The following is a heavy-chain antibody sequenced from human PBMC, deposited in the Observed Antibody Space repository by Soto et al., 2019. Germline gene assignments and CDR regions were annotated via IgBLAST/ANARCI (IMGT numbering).Heavy chain of an antibody. CDR1: GGSISSGGYY. D-gene: IGHD3-10*01. V-gene: IGHV4-31*03. CDR2: IYYSGST. Sequence: SETLSLTCTVSGGSISSGGYYWSWIRQHPGKGLEWIGYIYYSGSTYYNPSLKSRVTISVDTSKNQFSLKLSSVTAADTAVYYCARDRYPYYYGSGKIYYYGMDVWGQGTTVTV. CDR3: ARDRYPYYYGSGKIYYYGMDV. J-gene: IGHJ6*02.